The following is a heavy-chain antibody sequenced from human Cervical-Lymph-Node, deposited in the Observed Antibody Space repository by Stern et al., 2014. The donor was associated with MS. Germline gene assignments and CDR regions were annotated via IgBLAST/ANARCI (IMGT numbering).Heavy chain of an antibody. V-gene: IGHV4-39*01. CDR1: GGSISRSTYY. Sequence: VQLVESGPGLVKPSETLSLTCSVSGGSISRSTYYWGWIRQPPGKGLEWIGSIYYSGTTYYNPSLQSRVTIDPSTNQFSPRTTFGPAADTAVYYCARHDGWLPHYWSQGTLVTVSS. J-gene: IGHJ4*02. CDR3: ARHDGWLPHY. D-gene: IGHD5-12*01. CDR2: IYYSGTT.